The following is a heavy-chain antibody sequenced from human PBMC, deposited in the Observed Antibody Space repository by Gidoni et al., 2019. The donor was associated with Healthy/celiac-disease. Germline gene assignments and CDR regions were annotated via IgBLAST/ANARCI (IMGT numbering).Heavy chain of an antibody. CDR1: GGSFSGYY. Sequence: QVQLQQWGAGLLKPPETLSLTSAVYGGSFSGYYWRWIRQPPGKGLEWIWEINHSGSTNYNPSLKSRVTISVDTSKNQFSLKLSSVTAADTAVYYGARTGGEGSYYSLFDYWGQGTLVTVSS. CDR2: INHSGST. J-gene: IGHJ4*02. V-gene: IGHV4-34*01. D-gene: IGHD3-10*01. CDR3: ARTGGEGSYYSLFDY.